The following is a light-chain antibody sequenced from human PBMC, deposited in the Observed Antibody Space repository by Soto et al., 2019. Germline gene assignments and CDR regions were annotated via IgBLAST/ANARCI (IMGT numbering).Light chain of an antibody. CDR1: SSDVGTYNL. V-gene: IGLV2-23*01. CDR2: EAY. J-gene: IGLJ1*01. CDR3: YSYAGGGTFV. Sequence: QSVLTQPASVSGSPGQSITISCTGTSSDVGTYNLVSWYKQNPGQAPKLIIYEAYRRPSGASHRFSGFRSGNTASLTISGLQAQDEGDYYFYSYAGGGTFVFGTGTKVTVL.